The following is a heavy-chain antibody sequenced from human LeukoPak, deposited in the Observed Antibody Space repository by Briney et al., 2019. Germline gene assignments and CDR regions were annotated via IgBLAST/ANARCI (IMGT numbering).Heavy chain of an antibody. CDR3: ARLPLDTAYPTDY. CDR2: IYYSGST. D-gene: IGHD5-18*01. J-gene: IGHJ4*02. Sequence: PSESLSLTCTVSGGSISSGSYYWGWIRQPPGKGLEWIGIIYYSGSTYYNPSLKSRVTISADTSKNQFSLKLSSVTAADAAVYYCARLPLDTAYPTDYWGQGTLVTVSS. V-gene: IGHV4-39*01. CDR1: GGSISSGSYY.